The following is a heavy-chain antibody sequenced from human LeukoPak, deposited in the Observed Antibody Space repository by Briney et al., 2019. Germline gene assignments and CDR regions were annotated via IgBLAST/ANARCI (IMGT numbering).Heavy chain of an antibody. J-gene: IGHJ4*02. V-gene: IGHV3-11*01. CDR3: ARKSDYDSSGYYPVYY. CDR2: ISSSGSTI. D-gene: IGHD3-22*01. CDR1: GFTFSDYY. Sequence: GGSLRLSCAASGFTFSDYYMSWIRQAPGKGLEWVSYISSSGSTIYYADSVKGRFTISRGNAKNSLYLQMNSLRAEDTAVYYCARKSDYDSSGYYPVYYWGQGTLVTVSS.